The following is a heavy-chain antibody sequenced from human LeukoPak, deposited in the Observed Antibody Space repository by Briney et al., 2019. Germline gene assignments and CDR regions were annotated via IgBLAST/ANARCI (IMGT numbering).Heavy chain of an antibody. V-gene: IGHV3-23*01. D-gene: IGHD3-22*01. CDR1: GFTFDDYT. Sequence: GGSLRLSCAASGFTFDDYTMHWVRQAPGKGLEWVSAISGSGGSTYYADSVKGRFTISRDNSKNTLYLQMNSLRAEDTAVYYCAKERGASYYDSSGYHPFDYWGQGTLVTVSS. CDR3: AKERGASYYDSSGYHPFDY. CDR2: ISGSGGST. J-gene: IGHJ4*02.